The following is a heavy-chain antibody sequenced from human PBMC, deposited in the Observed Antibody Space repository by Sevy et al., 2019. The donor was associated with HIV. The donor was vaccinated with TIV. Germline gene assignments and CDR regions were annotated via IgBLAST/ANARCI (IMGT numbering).Heavy chain of an antibody. CDR1: GFTFSSYE. CDR3: ARAILGYCSGVSCPAYDY. D-gene: IGHD2-15*01. V-gene: IGHV3-48*03. CDR2: ISSSGSTI. J-gene: IGHJ4*02. Sequence: GGSLRLSCAASGFTFSSYEMNWVRQAPGKGLEWVSYISSSGSTIYYADSVKGRFTISRDNAKNSLYLQMNSLRAEDTAVYYCARAILGYCSGVSCPAYDYWGQGTLVTVSS.